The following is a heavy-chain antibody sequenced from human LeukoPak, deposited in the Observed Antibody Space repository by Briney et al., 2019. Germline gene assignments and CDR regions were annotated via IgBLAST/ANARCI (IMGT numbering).Heavy chain of an antibody. CDR2: IKKDGSEK. V-gene: IGHV3-7*01. Sequence: PGGSLRLSCAASGFTFSSYWVSWVRQAPGKGLEWVANIKKDGSEKYYVDSVKGRFTISRDNAKTSLYLQMNSLRAEDTAVYYCARDLRHYGDYGYFDYWGQGTLVTVSS. CDR3: ARDLRHYGDYGYFDY. J-gene: IGHJ4*02. CDR1: GFTFSSYW. D-gene: IGHD4-17*01.